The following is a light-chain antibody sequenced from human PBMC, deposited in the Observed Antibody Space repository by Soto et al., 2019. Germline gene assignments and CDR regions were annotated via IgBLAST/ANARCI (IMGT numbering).Light chain of an antibody. CDR1: ERVASNY. J-gene: IGKJ1*01. Sequence: VVLTQSPGTLSLSAWERATLLCRASERVASNYLAWYQQKPGQAPRLLIYGASSRATGIPDRFSGSGSGTDFTLTISRLEPEDFAVYYCQQYGSSPRTFGQGTKVDIK. V-gene: IGKV3-20*01. CDR3: QQYGSSPRT. CDR2: GAS.